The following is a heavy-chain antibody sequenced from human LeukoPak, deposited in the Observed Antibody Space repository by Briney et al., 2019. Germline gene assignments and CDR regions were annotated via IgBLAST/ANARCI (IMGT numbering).Heavy chain of an antibody. CDR2: ITNSGNSK. J-gene: IGHJ4*02. V-gene: IGHV3-48*01. CDR3: ARGVGSGSRLKAGDY. CDR1: EFTFSSYS. D-gene: IGHD1-26*01. Sequence: GGSLRLSCAASEFTFSSYSMNWVRQDPGKGLEWVSYITNSGNSKSYADSVKGRFTISRDNSKNTLYLQMNSLRAEDTAVYYCARGVGSGSRLKAGDYWGQGTLVTVSS.